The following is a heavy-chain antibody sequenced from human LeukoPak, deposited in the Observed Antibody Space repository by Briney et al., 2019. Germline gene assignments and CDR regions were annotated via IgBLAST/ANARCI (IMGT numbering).Heavy chain of an antibody. J-gene: IGHJ4*02. CDR2: ISYDGSYK. CDR3: AKDRYSGLNTIDY. V-gene: IGHV3-30*18. Sequence: PGRSLRLSCAASEFTFSTYGMHWVRQAPGKGLEWVAVISYDGSYKFYADSVKGRFTISRDSSKSTLYLQMNSLRAADTAVYYCAKDRYSGLNTIDYWGQGTLVTVSS. CDR1: EFTFSTYG. D-gene: IGHD6-13*01.